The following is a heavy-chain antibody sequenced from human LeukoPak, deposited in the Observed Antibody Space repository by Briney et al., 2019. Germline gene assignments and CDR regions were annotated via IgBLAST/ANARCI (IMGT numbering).Heavy chain of an antibody. V-gene: IGHV4-34*01. CDR2: INHSGST. Sequence: SETLSLTCAVYGGSFSGYYWSWIRQPPGKGLEWIGEINHSGSTSYSPSLESRVTISVDTSKNQFPLRLNSVTAADTAVYYCARDSGWFRFDYWGQGTLVTVSS. CDR3: ARDSGWFRFDY. D-gene: IGHD6-13*01. CDR1: GGSFSGYY. J-gene: IGHJ4*02.